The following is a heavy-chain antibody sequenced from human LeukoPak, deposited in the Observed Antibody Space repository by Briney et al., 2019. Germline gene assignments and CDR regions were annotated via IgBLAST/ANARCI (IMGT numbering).Heavy chain of an antibody. V-gene: IGHV1-2*02. CDR1: GYTFTGYY. CDR2: INPNSGGT. D-gene: IGHD1-1*01. CDR3: ARVALRRNARGHRFDP. J-gene: IGHJ5*02. Sequence: GASVKVSCKASGYTFTGYYMHWVRQAPGQGLEWMGWINPNSGGTNYAQKFQGRVTMTRDTSISTAYMELSRLRSDDTAVYYCARVALRRNARGHRFDPWGQGTLVTVSS.